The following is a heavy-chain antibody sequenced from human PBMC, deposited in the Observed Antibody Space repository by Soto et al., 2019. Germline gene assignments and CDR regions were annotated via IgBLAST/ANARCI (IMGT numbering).Heavy chain of an antibody. Sequence: LRLSCAASGFTFSSYSMNWVRQAPGKGLEWVSSISSSSSYIYYADSVKGRFTISRDNAKNSLYLQMNSLRAEDTAVYYCARDQIFGVVMPFDYWGQGTLVTVSS. J-gene: IGHJ4*02. V-gene: IGHV3-21*01. CDR3: ARDQIFGVVMPFDY. CDR2: ISSSSSYI. CDR1: GFTFSSYS. D-gene: IGHD3-3*01.